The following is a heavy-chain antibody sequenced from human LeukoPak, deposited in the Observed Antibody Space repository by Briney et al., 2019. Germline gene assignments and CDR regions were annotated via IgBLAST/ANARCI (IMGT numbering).Heavy chain of an antibody. Sequence: PGGSLRLSCAASGFTFSDYYMSWLRQAPGKGLEGVSYISCSGSTIYYADSVKGRFTIARDNAKNSLYRQMNSLRAEDTAGYYYARADYGSALPFDCWGQGTLVTVSS. CDR2: ISCSGSTI. D-gene: IGHD3-10*01. CDR1: GFTFSDYY. V-gene: IGHV3-11*04. J-gene: IGHJ4*02. CDR3: ARADYGSALPFDC.